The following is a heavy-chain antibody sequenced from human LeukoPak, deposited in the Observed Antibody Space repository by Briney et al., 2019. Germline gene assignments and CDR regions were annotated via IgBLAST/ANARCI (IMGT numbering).Heavy chain of an antibody. D-gene: IGHD3-16*02. Sequence: GSSVKVSCKASGGTFSSCAISWVRQAPGQGLEWMGRIIPIFGTANYAQKFQGRVTITTDESTSTAYMELRSLRSDDTAVYYCARVWSGLGELSLSDYWGQGTLVTVSS. CDR3: ARVWSGLGELSLSDY. V-gene: IGHV1-69*05. CDR2: IIPIFGTA. J-gene: IGHJ4*02. CDR1: GGTFSSCA.